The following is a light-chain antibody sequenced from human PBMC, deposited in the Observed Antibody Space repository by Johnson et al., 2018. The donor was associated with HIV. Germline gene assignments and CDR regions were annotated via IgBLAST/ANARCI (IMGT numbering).Light chain of an antibody. CDR3: GTWDPSRSDYYV. CDR1: SSNIGNNY. J-gene: IGLJ1*01. Sequence: QSVLTQSPSVSAAPGQKVTISCSGSSSNIGNNYVSWYQQLPGTAPKLLIYDNDKRPSGIPDRFSGSKSGPSATLGITALQTGDEADYYCGTWDPSRSDYYVFGTGTKVTVL. V-gene: IGLV1-51*01. CDR2: DND.